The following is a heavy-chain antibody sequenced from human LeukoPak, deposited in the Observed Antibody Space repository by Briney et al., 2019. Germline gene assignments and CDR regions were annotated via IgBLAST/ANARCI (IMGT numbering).Heavy chain of an antibody. J-gene: IGHJ3*02. V-gene: IGHV1-46*01. CDR3: AREAENPTYYYDSSGYRPNAFDI. CDR1: GYTFTSYY. Sequence: GASVKVSCKASGYTFTSYYMHWVRQAPGQGLEWMGIINPSGGSTSYAQKFQGRVTMTRDTSTSTVYMELSSLRSEDTAVYYCAREAENPTYYYDSSGYRPNAFDIWGQGTMVTVSS. D-gene: IGHD3-22*01. CDR2: INPSGGST.